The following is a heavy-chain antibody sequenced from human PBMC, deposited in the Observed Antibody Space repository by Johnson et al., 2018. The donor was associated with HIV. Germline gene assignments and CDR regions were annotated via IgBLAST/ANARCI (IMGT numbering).Heavy chain of an antibody. CDR3: ARDPDI. CDR1: GFTFSSYA. Sequence: QVQLVESGGGVVQPGRSLRLSCAASGFTFSSYAMYWVRQAPGKGLEWVAVISYDGSNKYYADSVKGRFTISRDNSKNTLYLQMNSLRAEDTAVYYCARDPDIWGQGTMVTVSS. J-gene: IGHJ3*02. V-gene: IGHV3-30*04. CDR2: ISYDGSNK.